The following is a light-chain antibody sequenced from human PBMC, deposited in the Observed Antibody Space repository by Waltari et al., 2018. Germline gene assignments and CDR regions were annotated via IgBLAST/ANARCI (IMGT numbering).Light chain of an antibody. CDR1: QNVLYSSNNKNY. Sequence: DIVMTQSPYSLAVSLGARATINCKSSQNVLYSSNNKNYLAWYQQKPGQSPNLLIYWASTRESGVPDRFSGSGSGTDFTLTISSLQAEDVAVYYCQQYYSTPYTFGQGTKLEIK. J-gene: IGKJ2*01. CDR2: WAS. CDR3: QQYYSTPYT. V-gene: IGKV4-1*01.